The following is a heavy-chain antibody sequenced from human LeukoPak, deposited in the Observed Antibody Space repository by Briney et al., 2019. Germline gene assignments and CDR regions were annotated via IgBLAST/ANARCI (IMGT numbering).Heavy chain of an antibody. J-gene: IGHJ6*03. CDR2: INHSGST. Sequence: SETLSLTCAVYGGSFSGYYWSWIRQPPGKGLEWLGEINHSGSTNYNPSLKSRVTISVDTSKNQFSLKLSSVTAADTAVYYCARPMVRGYNYYYMDVWGKGTTVTVSS. CDR3: ARPMVRGYNYYYMDV. V-gene: IGHV4-34*01. D-gene: IGHD3-10*01. CDR1: GGSFSGYY.